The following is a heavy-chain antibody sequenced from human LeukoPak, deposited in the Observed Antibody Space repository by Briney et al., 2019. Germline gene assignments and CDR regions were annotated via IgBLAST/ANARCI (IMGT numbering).Heavy chain of an antibody. CDR1: GFSFSSYS. J-gene: IGHJ4*02. D-gene: IGHD6-13*01. CDR3: ARDATAGLFDY. Sequence: GRSQRLSCAASGFSFSSYSMSWVRQAPGKGLEWVSYISSSSTIYYADSVKGRFTISRDNAKNSLYLQMNSLGDEDTAVYYCARDATAGLFDYWGQGTLVTVSS. V-gene: IGHV3-48*02. CDR2: ISSSSTI.